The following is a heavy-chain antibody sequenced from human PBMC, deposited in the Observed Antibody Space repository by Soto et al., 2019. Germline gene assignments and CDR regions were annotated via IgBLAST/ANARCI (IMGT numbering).Heavy chain of an antibody. D-gene: IGHD6-19*01. Sequence: QLQLQESGPGLVKPSETLSLTCTVSGGSISTTSYFWGWIRRPPGKGLEWIGSLQYSGNTYYNPSLSSRVTISVDTPKNQLSLRLTSVTAADTAVYYCARPYSGGWYFQHWGQGTMVTVSS. CDR3: ARPYSGGWYFQH. V-gene: IGHV4-39*01. J-gene: IGHJ1*01. CDR1: GGSISTTSYF. CDR2: LQYSGNT.